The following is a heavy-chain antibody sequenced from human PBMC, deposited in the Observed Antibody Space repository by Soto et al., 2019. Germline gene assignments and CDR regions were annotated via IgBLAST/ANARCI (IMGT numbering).Heavy chain of an antibody. Sequence: ASVKVSFKASGGTFSSYAISWVRQAPGQGLECMGGIIPIFGTANYAQKFQGRVTITADESTSTAYMELSSLRSEDTAVYYCARSHWGFDSSGYPIGYYGMDVWGQGTTVTRLL. CDR1: GGTFSSYA. D-gene: IGHD3-22*01. CDR3: ARSHWGFDSSGYPIGYYGMDV. J-gene: IGHJ6*02. CDR2: IIPIFGTA. V-gene: IGHV1-69*13.